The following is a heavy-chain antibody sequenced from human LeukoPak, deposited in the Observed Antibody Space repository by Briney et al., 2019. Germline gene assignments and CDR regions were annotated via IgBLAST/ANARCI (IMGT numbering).Heavy chain of an antibody. J-gene: IGHJ4*02. CDR3: ARHSTRPNWYSPIDY. V-gene: IGHV5-51*01. D-gene: IGHD2-21*01. Sequence: GESLQISCKTSGYTFSNHWIGWVRPLPGKGLEWMGIIDPGPGAVPGGSNPIYSPSFQGQVTISAYNSITTAYLQWSSLKASDTAIYYCARHSTRPNWYSPIDYWGQGTLVTVS. CDR1: GYTFSNHW. CDR2: IDPGPGAVPGGSNP.